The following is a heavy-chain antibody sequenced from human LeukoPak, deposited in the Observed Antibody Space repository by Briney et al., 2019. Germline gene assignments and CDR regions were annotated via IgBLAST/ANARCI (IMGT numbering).Heavy chain of an antibody. V-gene: IGHV3-30*18. CDR3: AKVKEMYSSGSYYFDY. D-gene: IGHD6-19*01. CDR1: GFTLSSYG. CDR2: ISYDGSNK. Sequence: PGRSLRLSCAASGFTLSSYGMHWVRQAPGKGLEWVAVISYDGSNKYYADSVKGRFTISRDNSKNTLWLQMNSLRADDTAVYYCAKVKEMYSSGSYYFDYWGQGTLVTVSS. J-gene: IGHJ4*02.